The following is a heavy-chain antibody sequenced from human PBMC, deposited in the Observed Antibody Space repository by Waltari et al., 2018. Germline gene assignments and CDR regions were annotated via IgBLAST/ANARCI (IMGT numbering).Heavy chain of an antibody. J-gene: IGHJ3*02. CDR1: GYTFTSYD. D-gene: IGHD3-16*01. CDR2: INTNNGNT. Sequence: VHLVQSGAAVKKPGASVKVLCRASGYTFTSYDFNCLRQATGQGLERMGWINTNNGNTVYAQNFQGRLTMTSNAYLSTAYMELSGLKSDDTAVYYCARWFGNFGGDAFDIWGQETLVTVSS. V-gene: IGHV1-8*01. CDR3: ARWFGNFGGDAFDI.